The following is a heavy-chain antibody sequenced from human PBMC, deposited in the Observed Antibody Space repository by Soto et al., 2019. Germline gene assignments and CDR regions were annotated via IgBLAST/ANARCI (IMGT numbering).Heavy chain of an antibody. CDR2: ISYDGSNK. Sequence: GGSLRLSCAASGFTFSSYGMHWVRQAPGKGLEWVAVISYDGSNKYYADSVKGRFTFSRDNSKNTLYLQMNSLRAEDTAVYYCAKGNGQWPNWFDPWGQGTLVTVSS. D-gene: IGHD6-19*01. CDR1: GFTFSSYG. V-gene: IGHV3-30*18. J-gene: IGHJ5*02. CDR3: AKGNGQWPNWFDP.